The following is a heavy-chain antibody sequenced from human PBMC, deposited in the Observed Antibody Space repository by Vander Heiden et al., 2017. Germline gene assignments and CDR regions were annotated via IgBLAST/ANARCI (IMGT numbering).Heavy chain of an antibody. J-gene: IGHJ5*02. Sequence: GYYWSWIRQHPGKGLEWIGYIYYSGSTYYNPSLKSRVTISVDTSKNQFSLKLSSVTAADTAVYYCTQMAPQLAWFDPWGQGTLVTVSS. D-gene: IGHD6-13*01. CDR2: IYYSGST. CDR1: GYY. CDR3: TQMAPQLAWFDP. V-gene: IGHV4-31*02.